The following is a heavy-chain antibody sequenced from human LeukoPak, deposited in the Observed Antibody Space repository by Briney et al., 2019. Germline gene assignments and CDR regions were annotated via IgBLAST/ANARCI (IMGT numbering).Heavy chain of an antibody. CDR2: ISGGGGSGDNT. CDR3: AKTPGVPLLNYYYYMDV. Sequence: PGGSLRLSCAASGFTFSSYAMSWVRQAPGKGLDWVSAISGGGGSGDNTYYADSVKGRFTISRDNSKNTLYLQMNSLRAEDTAVYYCAKTPGVPLLNYYYYMDVWGKGTTVTVSS. CDR1: GFTFSSYA. J-gene: IGHJ6*03. V-gene: IGHV3-23*01. D-gene: IGHD3-3*01.